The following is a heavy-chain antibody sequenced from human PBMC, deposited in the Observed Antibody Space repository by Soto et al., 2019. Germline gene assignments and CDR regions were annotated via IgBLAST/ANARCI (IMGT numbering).Heavy chain of an antibody. Sequence: PGGSLRLSCAASGFTVSSKYMTWVRQAPGKGLEWVSLIQSGGTTYYADSVKGRFTISRDTSENTLHLQMDSVRSEDTAVYYCARDRQSFGEILLSPLDVWGQGTTVTVSS. D-gene: IGHD3-10*01. CDR1: GFTVSSKY. CDR2: IQSGGTT. J-gene: IGHJ6*02. V-gene: IGHV3-66*01. CDR3: ARDRQSFGEILLSPLDV.